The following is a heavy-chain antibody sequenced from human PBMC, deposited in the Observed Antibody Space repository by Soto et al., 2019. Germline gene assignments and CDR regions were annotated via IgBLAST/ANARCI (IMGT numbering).Heavy chain of an antibody. CDR1: GFTFSSYG. D-gene: IGHD2-15*01. Sequence: QVQLVESGGGVVQPGRSLRLSCAASGFTFSSYGMHWVRQAPGKGLEWVAVIWYDGSNKYYADSVKGRFTISRDNSKNTLYLQMNSLRAEDTAVYYCARGRGGSCSSARYYFDYWGQGTLVTVSS. CDR2: IWYDGSNK. V-gene: IGHV3-33*01. J-gene: IGHJ4*02. CDR3: ARGRGGSCSSARYYFDY.